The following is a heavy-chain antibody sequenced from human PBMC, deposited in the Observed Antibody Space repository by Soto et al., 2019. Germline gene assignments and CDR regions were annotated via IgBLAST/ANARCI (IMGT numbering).Heavy chain of an antibody. Sequence: ASVKVSCKASGYTFTGYYMHWLRQSAGHGLEWMGWINPNSGGTDYAQKFQGRVTMTRDTSISTAYMELSRLRSDDTAVYYCARVAGHIVVVTNFDYWGQGTLVTVSS. D-gene: IGHD2-21*02. CDR2: INPNSGGT. V-gene: IGHV1-2*02. CDR1: GYTFTGYY. J-gene: IGHJ4*02. CDR3: ARVAGHIVVVTNFDY.